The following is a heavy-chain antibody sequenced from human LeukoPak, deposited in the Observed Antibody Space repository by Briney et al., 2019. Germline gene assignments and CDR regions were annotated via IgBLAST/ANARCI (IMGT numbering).Heavy chain of an antibody. CDR3: ARGRTSYDILTGY. J-gene: IGHJ4*02. Sequence: PSETLSLTCTVSGGSISSYYWSWVRQPPGKGLEWIGYIYYSGSTNYNPSLKSRVTISVDTSKNHFSLKLSSVTAADAAVYYCARGRTSYDILTGYWGQGILVTVSS. D-gene: IGHD3-9*01. CDR2: IYYSGST. V-gene: IGHV4-59*01. CDR1: GGSISSYY.